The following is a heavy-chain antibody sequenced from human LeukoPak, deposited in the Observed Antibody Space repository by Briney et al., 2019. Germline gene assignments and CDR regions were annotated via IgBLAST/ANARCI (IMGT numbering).Heavy chain of an antibody. V-gene: IGHV3-30-3*01. J-gene: IGHJ4*02. CDR3: AKGDWYFDY. CDR1: GFTFSSYA. Sequence: GRSLRLSCAASGFTFSSYAMHWVRQAPGKGLEWVAVISYDGSNKYYADSVKGRFTISRDNSKNTLYLQMNSLRAEDTAVYYCAKGDWYFDYWGQETLVTVSS. CDR2: ISYDGSNK. D-gene: IGHD1-26*01.